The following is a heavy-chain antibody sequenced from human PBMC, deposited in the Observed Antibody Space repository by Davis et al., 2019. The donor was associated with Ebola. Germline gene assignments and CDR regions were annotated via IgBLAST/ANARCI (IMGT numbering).Heavy chain of an antibody. CDR3: ARGDYCSSTSCNPWDDDAFDI. CDR2: INHSGST. Sequence: PSETLSLTCAVYGGSFSGYYWSWIRQPPGKGLEWIGEINHSGSTNYNPSLKSRVTISVDTSKNQFSLKLSSVTAADTAVYYCARGDYCSSTSCNPWDDDAFDIWGQGTMVTVSS. CDR1: GGSFSGYY. D-gene: IGHD2-2*01. V-gene: IGHV4-34*01. J-gene: IGHJ3*02.